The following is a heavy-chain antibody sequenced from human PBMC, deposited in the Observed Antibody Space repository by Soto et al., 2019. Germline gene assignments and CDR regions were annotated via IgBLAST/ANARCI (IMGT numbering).Heavy chain of an antibody. Sequence: GGSLRLSCAASGFTFSSYAMSWVRQAPGKGLEWVSAISGSGGSTYYADSVKGRFTISRDNSKNTLYLQMNSLRAEDTAVYYCAKGDCSGGSCYYYYMDVWGKGTTVTVSS. J-gene: IGHJ6*03. V-gene: IGHV3-23*01. CDR2: ISGSGGST. CDR3: AKGDCSGGSCYYYYMDV. D-gene: IGHD2-15*01. CDR1: GFTFSSYA.